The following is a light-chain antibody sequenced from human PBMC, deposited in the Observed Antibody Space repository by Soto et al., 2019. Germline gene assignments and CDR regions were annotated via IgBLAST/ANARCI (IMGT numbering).Light chain of an antibody. J-gene: IGKJ5*01. Sequence: EIVLTQSPATLSLSPGERATVSCRASQSVSSYLAWYQQKPGQAPRLLIYDASNRAPGIPARFSGSGSRTDFTLTISSLEPEDFAVYYCQQRSNWPITFGQGTRLEIK. V-gene: IGKV3-11*01. CDR2: DAS. CDR3: QQRSNWPIT. CDR1: QSVSSY.